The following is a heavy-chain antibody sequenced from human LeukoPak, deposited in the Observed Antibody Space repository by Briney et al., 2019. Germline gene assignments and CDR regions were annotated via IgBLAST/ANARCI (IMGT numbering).Heavy chain of an antibody. D-gene: IGHD2-2*01. CDR1: GFTFSSYW. CDR2: IKQDGSEK. V-gene: IGHV3-7*01. Sequence: GGSLRLSCAASGFTFSSYWVSWVRQAPGKGLEWVANIKQDGSEKYYVDSVKGRFTISRDNAKNSLYLQMNSLRAEDTAVYYCARDIVVVPAVTSIYYYGMDVWGQGTTVTVSS. CDR3: ARDIVVVPAVTSIYYYGMDV. J-gene: IGHJ6*02.